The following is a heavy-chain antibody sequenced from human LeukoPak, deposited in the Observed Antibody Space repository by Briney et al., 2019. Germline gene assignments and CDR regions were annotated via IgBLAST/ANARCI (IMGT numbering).Heavy chain of an antibody. Sequence: GGSLRLSCAASGFTVSNNYMSWVRQAPGKGLEWVSVIYNAGTTYYAASVKGRFTISRDNSKNTLYLQLNTMSAEDTAVYYCAREGSSGWYEFWFDLWGQGTLVTVSS. CDR3: AREGSSGWYEFWFDL. D-gene: IGHD6-19*01. V-gene: IGHV3-66*01. CDR2: IYNAGTT. CDR1: GFTVSNNY. J-gene: IGHJ5*02.